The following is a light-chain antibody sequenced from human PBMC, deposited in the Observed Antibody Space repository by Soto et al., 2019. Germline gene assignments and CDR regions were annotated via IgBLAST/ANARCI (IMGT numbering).Light chain of an antibody. CDR3: QDYSPYSWT. CDR2: DAS. CDR1: ESLSSW. V-gene: IGKV1-5*01. J-gene: IGKJ1*01. Sequence: DIQMTQSPSTLAASVGDTVTITCRASESLSSWLAWYQEKPGKAPNLLIYDASSLESGVPSRFSGSGSGTEFTLTISSLQPDDFATYYCQDYSPYSWTFGQGTKVDIK.